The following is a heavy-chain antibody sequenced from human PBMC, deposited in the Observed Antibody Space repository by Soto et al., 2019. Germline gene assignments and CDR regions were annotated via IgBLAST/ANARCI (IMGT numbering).Heavy chain of an antibody. CDR2: IDWDDDK. V-gene: IGHV2-70*01. Sequence: SGPTLVNPTQTLTLTCTFSGFSRSTSGMCVSWIRQPPGKALEWLALIDWDDDKYYSTSLKTRLTISKDTSKNQVVLTMTNMDPVDTATYYCARITSNIAVAGSYYYYGMDVWGQGTTVTVSS. D-gene: IGHD6-19*01. CDR3: ARITSNIAVAGSYYYYGMDV. CDR1: GFSRSTSGMC. J-gene: IGHJ6*02.